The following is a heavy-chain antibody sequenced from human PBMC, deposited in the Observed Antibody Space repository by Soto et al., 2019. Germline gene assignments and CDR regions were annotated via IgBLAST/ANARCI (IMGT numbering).Heavy chain of an antibody. D-gene: IGHD3-16*02. J-gene: IGHJ4*02. Sequence: GGSLRLSCAASGFTFSNAWMSWVRQAPGKGLEWVGRIKSKTDGGTTDYAAPVKGRFTISRDDSKNTLYLQMNSLKTEDTAVYYCTTDLYYDYVWGSHRYGTMAPDYWGQGTLVTVSS. CDR1: GFTFSNAW. CDR2: IKSKTDGGTT. CDR3: TTDLYYDYVWGSHRYGTMAPDY. V-gene: IGHV3-15*01.